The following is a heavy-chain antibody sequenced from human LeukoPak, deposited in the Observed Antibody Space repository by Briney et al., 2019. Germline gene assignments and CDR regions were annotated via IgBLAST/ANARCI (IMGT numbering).Heavy chain of an antibody. CDR2: INHSGST. V-gene: IGHV4-34*01. CDR3: ARTKGLAGAYNAFDI. D-gene: IGHD1-14*01. CDR1: GGSFSGYY. Sequence: PSETLSLTCAVYGGSFSGYYWSWIRQPPGKGLEWIGEINHSGSTNYNPSLKSRVTMSVDTSKNEFSLRLSSVTAADTAVYYCARTKGLAGAYNAFDIWGQGTMVTVS. J-gene: IGHJ3*02.